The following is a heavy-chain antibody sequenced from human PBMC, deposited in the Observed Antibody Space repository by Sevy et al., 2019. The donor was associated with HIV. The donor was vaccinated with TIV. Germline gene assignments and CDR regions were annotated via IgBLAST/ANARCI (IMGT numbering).Heavy chain of an antibody. CDR3: AREGCTKPHDY. D-gene: IGHD2-8*01. V-gene: IGHV3-23*01. Sequence: GGSLRLSCAASGFTFSKYSMSWIRQTPGKGLEWVSTFSFGCGKINYADSVKGRFTISRNDSRNTMYLQMNSLRAEDMAIYYCAREGCTKPHDYWGQGTVVTVSS. CDR2: FSFGCGKI. CDR1: GFTFSKYS. J-gene: IGHJ4*02.